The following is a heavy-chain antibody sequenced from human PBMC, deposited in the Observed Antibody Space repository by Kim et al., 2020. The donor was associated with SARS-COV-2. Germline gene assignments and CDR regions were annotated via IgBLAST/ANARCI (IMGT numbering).Heavy chain of an antibody. D-gene: IGHD5-12*01. V-gene: IGHV4-4*07. CDR2: IYTSGST. Sequence: SETLSLTCTVSGGSISTYYWSWIRQPAGKELEWLGRIYTSGSTDYNPSLKSRVTMSVDASKNHFSLKLSSVTAADTALYYCAREKGTWPTYYYGMDVWGQGTTVTVSS. J-gene: IGHJ6*02. CDR3: AREKGTWPTYYYGMDV. CDR1: GGSISTYY.